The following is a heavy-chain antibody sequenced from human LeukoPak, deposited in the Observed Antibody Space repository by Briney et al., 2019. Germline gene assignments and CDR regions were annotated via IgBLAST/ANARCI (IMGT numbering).Heavy chain of an antibody. V-gene: IGHV3-23*01. CDR3: AKDTASGYSGYDYGLHYFDY. CDR1: GFTFSSYA. Sequence: GGSLRLSCTASGFTFSSYAMSWVRQAPGKGLEWVSSITLSGGNTFYADSVMGRFTISRDNSKNTLYLQMNSLSAEDTAVYYCAKDTASGYSGYDYGLHYFDYWGQGTLVTVSS. J-gene: IGHJ4*02. CDR2: ITLSGGNT. D-gene: IGHD5-12*01.